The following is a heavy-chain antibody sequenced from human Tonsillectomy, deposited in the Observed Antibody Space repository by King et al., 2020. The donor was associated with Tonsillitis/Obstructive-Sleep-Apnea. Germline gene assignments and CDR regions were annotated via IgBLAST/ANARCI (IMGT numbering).Heavy chain of an antibody. J-gene: IGHJ4*02. D-gene: IGHD5-24*01. Sequence: TLKESGPTLVKPTQTLTLTCTFSGFSLNTSGVGVGWIRQPPGKALEWLALIYWDDDNRYSPSLKSRLTIPKDTSKNQVVLTMTNMDPVDTAPYYRAHRGGNYPIYYFDYWGQGTLVTVSS. CDR3: AHRGGNYPIYYFDY. V-gene: IGHV2-5*02. CDR2: IYWDDDN. CDR1: GFSLNTSGVG.